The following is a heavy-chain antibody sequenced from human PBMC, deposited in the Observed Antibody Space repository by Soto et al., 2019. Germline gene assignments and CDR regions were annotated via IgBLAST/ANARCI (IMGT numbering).Heavy chain of an antibody. CDR3: ARERVVVPAPKVDNHNYCYYGMDV. J-gene: IGHJ6*04. Sequence: ASVKVSCKASGYTFTSYGISWVRQAPGQGLEWMGWISAYNGNTNYAQKLQGRVTMTTDTSTSTAYMELRGLRSDDTAVYYCARERVVVPAPKVDNHNYCYYGMDVLGDGTTVTVSS. CDR1: GYTFTSYG. D-gene: IGHD2-2*01. V-gene: IGHV1-18*04. CDR2: ISAYNGNT.